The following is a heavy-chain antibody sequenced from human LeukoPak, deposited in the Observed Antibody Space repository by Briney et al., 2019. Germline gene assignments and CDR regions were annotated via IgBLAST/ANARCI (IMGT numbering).Heavy chain of an antibody. CDR1: GGSISSYY. D-gene: IGHD4-17*01. Sequence: SETLSLTCTVSGGSISSYYWSYIGQPPGKGLEWIGYIYFSGSTNYNPSLKSRVTISVDTSKNQFSLKLSSVTAADTAVYYCARTHGDYPPGGNWFDPWGQGTLVTVSS. CDR3: ARTHGDYPPGGNWFDP. J-gene: IGHJ5*02. CDR2: IYFSGST. V-gene: IGHV4-59*08.